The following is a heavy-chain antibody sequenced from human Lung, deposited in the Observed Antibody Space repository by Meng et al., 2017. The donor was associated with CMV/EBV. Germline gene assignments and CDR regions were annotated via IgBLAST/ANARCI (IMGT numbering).Heavy chain of an antibody. CDR3: AHSPPYYNDLTGYYKRWWFDL. Sequence: QITLKESGPTLEKPTQTLTLTCTFSGFSISTSGVGVGWISQPPGKALEWLAPIYWDDDKRYSQDLKNRLTITKDTSKNQVALIVTNVDPGDTATYYCAHSPPYYNDLTGYYKRWWFDLWGQGTLVTVVS. J-gene: IGHJ5*02. D-gene: IGHD3-9*01. CDR2: IYWDDDK. CDR1: GFSISTSGVG. V-gene: IGHV2-5*02.